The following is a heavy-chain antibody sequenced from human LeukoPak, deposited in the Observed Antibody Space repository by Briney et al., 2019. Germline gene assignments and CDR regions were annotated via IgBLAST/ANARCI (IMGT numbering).Heavy chain of an antibody. V-gene: IGHV3-48*03. D-gene: IGHD3-10*02. CDR1: GFTFSRYE. J-gene: IGHJ6*04. CDR2: ISSSGSTI. Sequence: GGSLRLSCAASGFTFSRYEMNWVRQAPGKGLGWVSYISSSGSTIYYADSVKGRFTISRDNAKNSLYLQMNSLRAEDTAVYYCAELGITMIGGVWGKGTTVTISS. CDR3: AELGITMIGGV.